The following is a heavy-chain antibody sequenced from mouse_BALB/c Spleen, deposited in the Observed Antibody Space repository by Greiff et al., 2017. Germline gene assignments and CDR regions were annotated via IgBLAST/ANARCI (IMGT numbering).Heavy chain of an antibody. CDR3: ARLYYYGREGYWYFDV. V-gene: IGHV3-6*02. D-gene: IGHD1-1*01. CDR1: GYSITSGYY. J-gene: IGHJ1*01. Sequence: EVKLVESGPGLVKPSQSLSLTCSVTGYSITSGYYWNWIRQFPGNKLEWMGYISYDGSNNYNPSLKNRISITRDTSKNQFFLKLNSVTTEDTATYYCARLYYYGREGYWYFDVWGAGTTVTVSS. CDR2: ISYDGSN.